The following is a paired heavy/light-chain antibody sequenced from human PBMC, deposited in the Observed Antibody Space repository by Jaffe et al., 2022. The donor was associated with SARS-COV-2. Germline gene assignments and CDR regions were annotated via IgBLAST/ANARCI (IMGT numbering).Light chain of an antibody. Sequence: DIVMTQSPESLAVSPGETATINCRSSQSVLYRAKYMNYLSWYQQKPGQPPKLLISWASTREPGVPDRFSGSGSETDFTLTISNLQAEDVAVYYCQQYSSTPTFGQGTKVEIK. CDR1: QSVLYRAKYMNY. V-gene: IGKV4-1*01. CDR3: QQYSSTPT. J-gene: IGKJ1*01. CDR2: WAS.
Heavy chain of an antibody. CDR1: GYSFSSFW. CDR3: ARHKWFGESVNDAFEI. CDR2: IYPGDSDT. J-gene: IGHJ3*02. Sequence: EVQLVQSGAEVKKPGESLKISCKGSGYSFSSFWIGWVRQMPGKGLEWMGIIYPGDSDTRYSPSFQGQVTISADKSIDTAYLQWGSLRASDTAMYFCARHKWFGESVNDAFEIWGQGTMVTVSS. D-gene: IGHD3-10*01. V-gene: IGHV5-51*01.